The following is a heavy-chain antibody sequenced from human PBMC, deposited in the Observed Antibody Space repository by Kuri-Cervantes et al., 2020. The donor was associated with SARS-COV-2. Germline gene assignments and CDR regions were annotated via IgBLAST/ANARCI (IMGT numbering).Heavy chain of an antibody. J-gene: IGHJ6*02. CDR1: GGSISSYY. V-gene: IGHV4-59*12. Sequence: GSLRLSCTVSGGSISSYYWSWIRQPPGKGLEWIGYIYYSGSTNYNPSLKSRATISVDTSKNQFSLKLSSVTAADTAVYYCARGRIPWQQLAHYYYYGMDVWGQGTTVTVSS. CDR2: IYYSGST. D-gene: IGHD6-13*01. CDR3: ARGRIPWQQLAHYYYYGMDV.